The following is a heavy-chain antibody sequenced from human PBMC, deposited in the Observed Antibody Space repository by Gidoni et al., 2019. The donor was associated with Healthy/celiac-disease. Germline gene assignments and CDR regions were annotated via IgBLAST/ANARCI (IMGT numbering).Heavy chain of an antibody. CDR2: IWGIGGSP. CDR1: GFTFSSYA. J-gene: IGHJ4*02. V-gene: IGHV3-23*01. Sequence: EVQLLESGGGLVQPGGSLRRSCAASGFTFSSYALSWVRQAPGKGLGWVSAIWGIGGSPYYADSLKGRFTISRDNSKNTLYLQMNSLRAEDTAVYYCAKVLDYYDIRGGYDYWGQGTLVTVSS. D-gene: IGHD3-22*01. CDR3: AKVLDYYDIRGGYDY.